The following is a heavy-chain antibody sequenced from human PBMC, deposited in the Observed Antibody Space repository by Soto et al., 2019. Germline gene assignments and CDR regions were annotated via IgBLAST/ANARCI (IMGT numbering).Heavy chain of an antibody. D-gene: IGHD3-16*02. Sequence: ASVKVSCKASGLAFPIDDIIWVRQTIGQGLEFMGWMNPSGSNTGYAQKFQGRATFTWNTPTSTAYMDLSGLGSEDTAVYYCARYRTKVPVAFDVWGQGTMVTVSS. V-gene: IGHV1-8*01. J-gene: IGHJ3*01. CDR2: MNPSGSNT. CDR3: ARYRTKVPVAFDV. CDR1: GLAFPIDD.